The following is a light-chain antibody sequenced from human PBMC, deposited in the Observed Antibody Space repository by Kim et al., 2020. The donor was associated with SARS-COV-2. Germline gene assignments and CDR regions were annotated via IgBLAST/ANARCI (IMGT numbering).Light chain of an antibody. V-gene: IGLV3-19*01. CDR2: GRN. J-gene: IGLJ3*02. CDR1: SLRSYY. Sequence: SSELTQDPVVSVALGQTDRITCQGDSLRSYYATWYQQKPRQAPVLVIYGRNNRPSGIPDRFSASASGNTASLTISGTQAEDEADFYCQSRDSGGRVMFGGGTQLTVL. CDR3: QSRDSGGRVM.